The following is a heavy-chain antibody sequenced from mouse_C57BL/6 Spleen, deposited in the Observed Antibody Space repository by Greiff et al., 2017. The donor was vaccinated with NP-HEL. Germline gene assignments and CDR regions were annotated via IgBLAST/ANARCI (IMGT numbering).Heavy chain of an antibody. CDR3: ARMDYYAMDY. V-gene: IGHV1-55*01. Sequence: QVQLKQPGAELVKPGASVKMSCKASGYTFTSYWITWVKQRPGQGLEWIGDIYPGSGSTNYNEKFKNKATLTVDTSSSTAYMQLRSLTSEDSAVYYCARMDYYAMDYWGQGTSVTVSS. J-gene: IGHJ4*01. CDR1: GYTFTSYW. CDR2: IYPGSGST.